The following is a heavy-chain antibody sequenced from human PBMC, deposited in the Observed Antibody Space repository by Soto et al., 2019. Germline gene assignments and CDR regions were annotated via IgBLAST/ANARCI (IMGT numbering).Heavy chain of an antibody. CDR3: ARSPNYYYYGFDV. J-gene: IGHJ6*02. V-gene: IGHV4-61*08. Sequence: SETLSLTCTVSGGSVSSGDYFWSWLRQSPGKRLEWIAYIYYSGSTNYNPSLKSRATISVDTSKSQVSLTLTSMTAADAALYYCARSPNYYYYGFDVWGQGTAVTAP. CDR2: IYYSGST. D-gene: IGHD3-10*01. CDR1: GGSVSSGDYF.